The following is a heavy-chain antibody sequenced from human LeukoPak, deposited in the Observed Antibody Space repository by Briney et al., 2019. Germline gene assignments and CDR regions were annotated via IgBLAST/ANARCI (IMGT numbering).Heavy chain of an antibody. V-gene: IGHV1-46*01. D-gene: IGHD3-22*01. CDR3: ARAANYFDSSGMGAPFDY. Sequence: ASVKVSCKASGYTFTSYYMHWVRQAPGQGLEWMAMINPSAGNTIFARRFQGRVSMTRDTSTSTVDMDLSSLRSEDTAVYYCARAANYFDSSGMGAPFDYWGQGTLVTVSS. J-gene: IGHJ4*02. CDR1: GYTFTSYY. CDR2: INPSAGNT.